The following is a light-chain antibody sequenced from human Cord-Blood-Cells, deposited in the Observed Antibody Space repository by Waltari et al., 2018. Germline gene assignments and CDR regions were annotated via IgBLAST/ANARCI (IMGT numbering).Light chain of an antibody. CDR3: GQYYSFPRT. CDR1: QGISSY. CDR2: AAS. J-gene: IGKJ1*01. Sequence: VIWLTPSPSSLSASPGHRVTISCRMSQGISSYLALYQQKPGKAPELLIYAASTLQSGVPARFSGSGSGADVTLTISCLQSEEFAAYDCGQYYSFPRTFGEGTKVEIK. V-gene: IGKV1D-8*01.